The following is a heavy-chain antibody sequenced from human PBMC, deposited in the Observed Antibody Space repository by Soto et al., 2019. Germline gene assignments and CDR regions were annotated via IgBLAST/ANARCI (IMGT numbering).Heavy chain of an antibody. CDR3: ARGYDFWSGYYLRYYYYYMDV. CDR1: GGSISSSSYY. J-gene: IGHJ6*03. V-gene: IGHV4-39*01. Sequence: SDTLSLTCTVSGGSISSSSYYWGWIRQPPGKGLEWIGSIYYSGSTYYNPSLKSRVNVSVDTSKNQFSLKLSSVTAADTAVYYCARGYDFWSGYYLRYYYYYMDVWGKGTTVTVS. D-gene: IGHD3-3*01. CDR2: IYYSGST.